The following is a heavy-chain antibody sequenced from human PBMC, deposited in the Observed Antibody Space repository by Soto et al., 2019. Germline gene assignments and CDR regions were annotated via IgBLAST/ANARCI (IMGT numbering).Heavy chain of an antibody. CDR2: ISYDGSNK. D-gene: IGHD3-3*01. Sequence: PGGSLRLSCAASGFTFSSYGMHWVRQAPGKGLEWVAVISYDGSNKYYADSVKGRFTISRDNSKNTLYLQMNSLRAEDTAVYYCAKDRGITIFGVVIPPYYYGMDVWGQGTTVTVSS. CDR1: GFTFSSYG. J-gene: IGHJ6*02. V-gene: IGHV3-30*18. CDR3: AKDRGITIFGVVIPPYYYGMDV.